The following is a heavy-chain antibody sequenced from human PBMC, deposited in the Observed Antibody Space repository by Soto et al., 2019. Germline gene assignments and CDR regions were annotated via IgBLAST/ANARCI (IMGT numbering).Heavy chain of an antibody. CDR3: ARADCTGAYCYSWPFNYGVDV. CDR1: GFTFNTYG. CDR2: IWYDGSNK. J-gene: IGHJ6*02. Sequence: QVPLVESGGGVVQPGGSLRLSCTTSGFTFNTYGMHWVRQAPGKGLEWVAIIWYDGSNKYYADSVKGRFTISRDNSRNTLDLQMNSLRAEDTALYYCARADCTGAYCYSWPFNYGVDVWGQGTTVTVSS. V-gene: IGHV3-33*08. D-gene: IGHD2-15*01.